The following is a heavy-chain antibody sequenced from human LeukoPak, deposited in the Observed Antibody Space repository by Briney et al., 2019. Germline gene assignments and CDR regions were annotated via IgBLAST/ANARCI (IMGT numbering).Heavy chain of an antibody. J-gene: IGHJ6*02. CDR1: GGSISSGGHS. V-gene: IGHV4-30-2*01. CDR3: ARINDFWSGPTLDV. CDR2: IYHSGSGST. D-gene: IGHD3-3*01. Sequence: SESLSLTCTVSGGSISSGGHSWGWIRQPRGKGREWIGYIYHSGSGSTYYNPSLKSPVTIPIDNSKNQFSLTLNSVTAADTAVYYCARINDFWSGPTLDVWGQGTTVTVSS.